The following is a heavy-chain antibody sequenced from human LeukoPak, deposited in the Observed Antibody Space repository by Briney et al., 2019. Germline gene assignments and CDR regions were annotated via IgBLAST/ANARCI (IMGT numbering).Heavy chain of an antibody. CDR3: ARVAIYDSSGYYPFDY. CDR1: GFTFSSYE. D-gene: IGHD3-22*01. V-gene: IGHV3-48*03. J-gene: IGHJ4*02. CDR2: TSRSGNNK. Sequence: GGSLRLSCVASGFTFSSYEVNWVRQAPGKGLEWVSYTSRSGNNKKYADSVKGRFTISRDNAKNSVSLQMNSLRAEDTAVYYCARVAIYDSSGYYPFDYWGQGTLVTVSP.